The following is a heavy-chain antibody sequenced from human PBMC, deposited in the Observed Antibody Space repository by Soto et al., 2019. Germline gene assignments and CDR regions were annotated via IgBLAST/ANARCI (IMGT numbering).Heavy chain of an antibody. CDR3: ARGGYYSYGMDV. J-gene: IGHJ6*02. D-gene: IGHD3-16*01. Sequence: QVQLQESGPGLVKPSETLSLTCTVSGGSVSSGSYYWSWIRQPPGKGLEWIGYIYYSGSTNYNPSLKRRLTIPVDTSKNQFSLKLSSVTAADTAVYYCARGGYYSYGMDVWGQGTTVTVSS. V-gene: IGHV4-61*01. CDR2: IYYSGST. CDR1: GGSVSSGSYY.